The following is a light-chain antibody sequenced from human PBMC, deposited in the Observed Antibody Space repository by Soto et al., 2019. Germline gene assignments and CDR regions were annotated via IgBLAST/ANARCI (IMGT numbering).Light chain of an antibody. J-gene: IGKJ1*01. V-gene: IGKV3-11*01. CDR3: QQRHNWPRT. CDR2: NAS. Sequence: EIVLTQSPDILSLSPGERATLSCRASKSVSKSLVWYQQKPGQAPRLLIYNASNRATDIPVRFSGSGSGTDLPSPHRRLAPEDFAVYYCQQRHNWPRTFGQGSRVEI. CDR1: KSVSKS.